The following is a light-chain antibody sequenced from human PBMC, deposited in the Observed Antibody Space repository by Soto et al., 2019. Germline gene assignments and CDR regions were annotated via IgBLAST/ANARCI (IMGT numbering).Light chain of an antibody. CDR2: EVT. Sequence: QSALTQPPSASGSPGQSVTISCTVTSSDVGAYNDVSRYQQYPGKGPKLMIYEVTKQPSGVPDRFSGSKSGNTASLPVSGLHAEEEADYYCSSYVGNNIWVFGGGTKVTVL. J-gene: IGLJ3*02. V-gene: IGLV2-8*01. CDR1: SSDVGAYND. CDR3: SSYVGNNIWV.